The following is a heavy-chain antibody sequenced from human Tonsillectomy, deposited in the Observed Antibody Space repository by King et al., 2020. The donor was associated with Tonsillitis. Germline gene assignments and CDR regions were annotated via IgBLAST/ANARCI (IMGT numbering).Heavy chain of an antibody. CDR2: ISYDGSNK. D-gene: IGHD3-10*01. V-gene: IGHV3-30*18. CDR3: AKRRVTMVRGDSMRHYYDDGMDV. CDR1: GFTFSSYG. Sequence: VQLVESGGGVVQPGRSLRLSCAASGFTFSSYGMHWVRQAPGKGLEWVAVISYDGSNKYYADSVKGRFTISRDNSKNTLYLQMNSLRAEETAVYYCAKRRVTMVRGDSMRHYYDDGMDVWGQGTTVTVSS. J-gene: IGHJ6*02.